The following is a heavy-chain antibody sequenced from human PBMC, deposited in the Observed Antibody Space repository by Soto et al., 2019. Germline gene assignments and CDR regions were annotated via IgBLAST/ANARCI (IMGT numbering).Heavy chain of an antibody. J-gene: IGHJ4*02. CDR2: IYYSGST. CDR3: ASNYGSGSYYTTFDY. D-gene: IGHD3-10*01. Sequence: PSETLSLTCTVSGGSISSGGYYWSWIRQHPGKGLEWIGYIYYSGSTNYNPSLKSRVTISVDTSKNQFSLKLSSVTTADTAVYYFASNYGSGSYYTTFDYWGQGTLVTVSS. V-gene: IGHV4-61*08. CDR1: GGSISSGGYY.